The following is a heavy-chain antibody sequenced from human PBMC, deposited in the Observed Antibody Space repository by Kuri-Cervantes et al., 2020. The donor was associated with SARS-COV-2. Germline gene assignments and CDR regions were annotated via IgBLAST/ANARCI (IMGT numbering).Heavy chain of an antibody. Sequence: GESLKISCQGSGYSFSSYRIGWVRQMPGKGLEWMGIIYPADSETRYSPSFQGQVTISADKSTTTAYLQWSSLKASDTALYYCARLLFWSGFVDSWGQGTLVTVSS. CDR1: GYSFSSYR. J-gene: IGHJ4*02. D-gene: IGHD3-3*01. CDR2: IYPADSET. CDR3: ARLLFWSGFVDS. V-gene: IGHV5-51*01.